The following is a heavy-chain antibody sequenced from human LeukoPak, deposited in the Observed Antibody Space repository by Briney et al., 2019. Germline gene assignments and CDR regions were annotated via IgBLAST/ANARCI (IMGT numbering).Heavy chain of an antibody. J-gene: IGHJ6*02. CDR3: AKDIVVVPAAPYYYYGMDV. CDR1: GFSFSRYG. D-gene: IGHD2-2*01. CDR2: ISYDGSNK. V-gene: IGHV3-30*18. Sequence: GGSLRLSCAASGFSFSRYGMHWVRQAPGKGLEWVAVISYDGSNKYYADSVKGRFTISRDNSKNTLYLQMNSLRAEDTAVYYCAKDIVVVPAAPYYYYGMDVWGQGTTVTVSS.